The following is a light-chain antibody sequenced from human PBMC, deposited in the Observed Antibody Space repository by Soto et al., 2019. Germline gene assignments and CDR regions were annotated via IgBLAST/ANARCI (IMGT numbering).Light chain of an antibody. CDR2: DNN. J-gene: IGLJ2*01. Sequence: QSVLTQPPSVSAAPGQKVTISCSGSSSNIGNNYVSWYQQLPGTAPKLLIYDNNKRPSGIPDRFSGSKSGTSATLGITGLQTGDEADYYCGTWDSSLSAEVVFGGGIKLTVL. CDR3: GTWDSSLSAEVV. V-gene: IGLV1-51*01. CDR1: SSNIGNNY.